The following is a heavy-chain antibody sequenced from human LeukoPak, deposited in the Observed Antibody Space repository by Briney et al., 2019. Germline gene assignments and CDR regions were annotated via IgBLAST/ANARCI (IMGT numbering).Heavy chain of an antibody. V-gene: IGHV1-18*01. D-gene: IGHD3-3*01. J-gene: IGHJ4*02. CDR1: GYTFSYFG. Sequence: ASVKVSCKASGYTFSYFGIHWLRQAPGQGLEWMGWITPDNGKLQYAQKLQGRVTMTTDRRTNTVYMELRSLRSDDTAVYYCARDRFDFWSPHFGYWGQGTLVTVSS. CDR2: ITPDNGKL. CDR3: ARDRFDFWSPHFGY.